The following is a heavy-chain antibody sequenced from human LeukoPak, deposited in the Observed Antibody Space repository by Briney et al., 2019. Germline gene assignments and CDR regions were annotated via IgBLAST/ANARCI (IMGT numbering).Heavy chain of an antibody. CDR1: GCSISSGDYY. CDR3: ARGRSSGWIDY. CDR2: IYHSGST. Sequence: SETLSLTCTVCGCSISSGDYYWSWIRQPPGKGLEWIGYIYHSGSTYYNPSLKSRVTISVDRSKNQFSLKLSSVTAADTAVYYCARGRSSGWIDYWGQGTLVTVSS. V-gene: IGHV4-30-2*01. D-gene: IGHD6-19*01. J-gene: IGHJ4*02.